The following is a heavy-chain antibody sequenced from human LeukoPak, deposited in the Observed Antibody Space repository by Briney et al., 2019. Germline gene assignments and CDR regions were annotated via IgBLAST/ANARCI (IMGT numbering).Heavy chain of an antibody. CDR2: IKEDGSEK. V-gene: IGHV3-7*05. Sequence: GGSLRLSCAGSGFXLSNYWITWVRQAPGKGQEWVANIKEDGSEKYYVDSVKGRFTISRDNAKNSLYLQMNSLRAEDTAVYYCARDPSSDAFDIWGQGTMVTVSS. CDR3: ARDPSSDAFDI. CDR1: GFXLSNYW. J-gene: IGHJ3*02.